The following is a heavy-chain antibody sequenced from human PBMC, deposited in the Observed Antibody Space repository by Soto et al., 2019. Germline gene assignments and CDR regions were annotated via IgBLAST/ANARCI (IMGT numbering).Heavy chain of an antibody. Sequence: PSETLSLTCTVSGGSVNNNYWSWIRQPPGRGLEWIGYIFSSGGTNYKPSLETRVAISVDTSKNQLSLKLRSVTAADTAVYYCARGGDNSPWYYSLWGQGTLVTVSS. D-gene: IGHD3-10*01. CDR1: GGSVNNNY. CDR3: ARGGDNSPWYYSL. J-gene: IGHJ4*02. CDR2: IFSSGGT. V-gene: IGHV4-59*02.